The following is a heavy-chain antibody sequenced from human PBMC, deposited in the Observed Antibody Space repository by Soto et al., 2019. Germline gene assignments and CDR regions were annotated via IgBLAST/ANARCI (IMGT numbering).Heavy chain of an antibody. J-gene: IGHJ5*02. Sequence: TRSLTCTVSGGSVSSGSYYWSWIRQPPGKGLEWIGYIYYSGSTNYNPSLKSRVTISVDTSKNQFSLKLSSVTAADTAVYYCARASDYDSSGYYYRFDPWGQGTLVTVS. CDR2: IYYSGST. V-gene: IGHV4-61*01. CDR3: ARASDYDSSGYYYRFDP. D-gene: IGHD3-22*01. CDR1: GGSVSSGSYY.